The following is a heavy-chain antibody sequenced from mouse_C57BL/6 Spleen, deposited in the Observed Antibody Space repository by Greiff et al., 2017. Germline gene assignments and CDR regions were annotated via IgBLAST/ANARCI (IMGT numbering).Heavy chain of an antibody. D-gene: IGHD2-5*01. V-gene: IGHV1-69*01. Sequence: QVQLQQPGAELVMPGASVKLSCKASGYTFTSYWMHWVKQRPGQGLEWIGEIDPSGSYTNYNQKLKGKSTLTVDKSSSTAYMQLSSLTSEDSAVYYCARRGSNYIYYAMDYWGQGTSVTVSS. CDR1: GYTFTSYW. CDR3: ARRGSNYIYYAMDY. CDR2: IDPSGSYT. J-gene: IGHJ4*01.